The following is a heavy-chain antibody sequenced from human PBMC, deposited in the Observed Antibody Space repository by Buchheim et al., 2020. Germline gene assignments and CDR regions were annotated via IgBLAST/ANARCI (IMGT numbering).Heavy chain of an antibody. D-gene: IGHD3-3*01. J-gene: IGHJ4*02. CDR2: INQRGTEK. V-gene: IGHV3-7*01. CDR1: GFTFSDFW. Sequence: EVQLVESGGGLVQPGGSLRLSCAASGFTFSDFWMNWVRQAPGKGLEWVASINQRGTEKYYVDSVKGRFTVSRDNGKNSLYLQMNNLRAEDTAVYYCAREGVFWSGYYLDYWGQGTL. CDR3: AREGVFWSGYYLDY.